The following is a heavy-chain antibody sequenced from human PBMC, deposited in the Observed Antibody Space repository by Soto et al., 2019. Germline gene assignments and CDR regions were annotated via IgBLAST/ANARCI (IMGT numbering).Heavy chain of an antibody. D-gene: IGHD3-22*01. CDR3: ARDLIVVVMQIDY. Sequence: GGSLRLSCAASGFTFSSYAMHWVRQAPGKGLEWVAVISYDGSNKYYADSVKGRFTISRDNSKNTLYLQMNSLRAEDTAVYYCARDLIVVVMQIDYWGQGTLVTVSS. CDR2: ISYDGSNK. J-gene: IGHJ4*02. CDR1: GFTFSSYA. V-gene: IGHV3-30-3*01.